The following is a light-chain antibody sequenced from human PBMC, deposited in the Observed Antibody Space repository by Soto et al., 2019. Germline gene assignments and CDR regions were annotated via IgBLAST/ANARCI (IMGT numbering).Light chain of an antibody. CDR1: NSDVGTYLL. Sequence: QSALTQPASVSGSPGQSITISCSRTNSDVGTYLLVSWYQQHPGKAPKLLIYEVTYRPSGVSSRFSGSKSGNTASLTISGLQAEDEADYYCNSYTRFSTYVFGTGTKVTVL. CDR3: NSYTRFSTYV. CDR2: EVT. J-gene: IGLJ1*01. V-gene: IGLV2-14*02.